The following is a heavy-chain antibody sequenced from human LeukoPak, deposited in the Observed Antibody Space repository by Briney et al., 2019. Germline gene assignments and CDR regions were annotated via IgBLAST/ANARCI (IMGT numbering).Heavy chain of an antibody. CDR1: GGSISCGDYY. D-gene: IGHD6-13*01. J-gene: IGHJ4*02. V-gene: IGHV4-30-4*08. Sequence: SETLSLTCTVSGGSISCGDYYWGWIRQPPGKGLEWIGYIYYSGSTYYNPSLKSRVTISVDTSKNQFSLKLSSVTAADTAVYYCARELAAGPYYFDYWGQGTLVTVSS. CDR3: ARELAAGPYYFDY. CDR2: IYYSGST.